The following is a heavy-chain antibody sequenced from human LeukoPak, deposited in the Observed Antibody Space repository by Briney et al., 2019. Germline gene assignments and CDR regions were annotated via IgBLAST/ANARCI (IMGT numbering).Heavy chain of an antibody. CDR2: ISPKTGGT. V-gene: IGHV1-2*02. D-gene: IGHD5-12*01. J-gene: IGHJ4*02. CDR1: GYTFTGHY. Sequence: ASVKVSFKASGYTFTGHYIHWVRLAPGQGLEWMGWISPKTGGTQYAQKFQGRVTMTRDTSISTAYMDLRRLKSDDTGVYYCARAAGGYDYPFDYWGQGTLVTVSS. CDR3: ARAAGGYDYPFDY.